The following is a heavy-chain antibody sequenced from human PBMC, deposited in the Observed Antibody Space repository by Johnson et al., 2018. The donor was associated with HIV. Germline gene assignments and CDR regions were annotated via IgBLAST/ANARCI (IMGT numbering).Heavy chain of an antibody. CDR1: GFTVSSNY. Sequence: EVQLVESGGGLVQPGGSLRLSCAASGFTVSSNYMSWVRQAPGKGLEWVSVIYSGGSTYYADSVKGRFTISRDKSKNTLYLQMNSLRAEDTAVYYCTTVVMIVVVDDAFDIWGQGTMVTVSS. CDR2: IYSGGST. V-gene: IGHV3-66*01. D-gene: IGHD3-22*01. CDR3: TTVVMIVVVDDAFDI. J-gene: IGHJ3*02.